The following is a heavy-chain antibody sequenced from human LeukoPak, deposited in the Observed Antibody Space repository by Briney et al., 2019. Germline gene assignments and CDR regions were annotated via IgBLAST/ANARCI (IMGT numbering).Heavy chain of an antibody. Sequence: SETLSLTCAVYGGSFSGYYWSWIRQPPGKGLEWIGEINHSGSTNYNPSLKSRVTMSVDTSKNQFTLKLSSVTAADTAVYYCARDLEGDFWSGYSRIYYYYMDVWGKGTTVTVSS. CDR1: GGSFSGYY. CDR2: INHSGST. J-gene: IGHJ6*03. CDR3: ARDLEGDFWSGYSRIYYYYMDV. V-gene: IGHV4-34*01. D-gene: IGHD3-3*01.